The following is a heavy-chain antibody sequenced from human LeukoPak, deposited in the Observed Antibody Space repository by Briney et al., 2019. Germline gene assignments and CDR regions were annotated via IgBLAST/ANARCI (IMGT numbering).Heavy chain of an antibody. J-gene: IGHJ4*02. CDR3: ASNTGTVFDY. CDR2: VYYSGST. V-gene: IGHV4-59*01. CDR1: GDFITAYY. Sequence: PSETLSLTCTVSGDFITAYYWSWIRQPPGKGLEWIGYVYYSGSTEYNPSLRSRVTISLERSKHQFSLELTSVTAADTAVYYCASNTGTVFDYWGQGDLVTVSS. D-gene: IGHD7-27*01.